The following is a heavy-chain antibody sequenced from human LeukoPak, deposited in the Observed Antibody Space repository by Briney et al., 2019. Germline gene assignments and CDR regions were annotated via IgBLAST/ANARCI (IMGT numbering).Heavy chain of an antibody. CDR1: GGSISSCGYY. D-gene: IGHD4-17*01. V-gene: IGHV4-31*03. CDR3: STFRRDYGDSYHFDY. CDR2: IYYSGST. Sequence: SETLSLTCTVSGGSISSCGYYWSWIRQHPGKGLEWIGYIYYSGSTYYNPSLKSRVTISVDTSKNQFSLKLSSVTAADTAVYYCSTFRRDYGDSYHFDYWGQGTLVTVSS. J-gene: IGHJ4*02.